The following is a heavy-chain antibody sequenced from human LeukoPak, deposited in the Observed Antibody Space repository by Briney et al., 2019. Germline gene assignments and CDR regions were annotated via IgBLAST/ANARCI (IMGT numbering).Heavy chain of an antibody. CDR1: GFTVSTNH. J-gene: IGHJ6*04. Sequence: GGSLRLSCAISGFTVSTNHMSWVRQAPGKGLEWVSVIYNDANTYYTDSVKGRFTISRDNSKNTVFLQMNSLRAEDTAVYYCARDREVVTAKAQMDVWGKGTTVTVSS. CDR3: ARDREVVTAKAQMDV. CDR2: IYNDANT. V-gene: IGHV3-53*01. D-gene: IGHD2-21*02.